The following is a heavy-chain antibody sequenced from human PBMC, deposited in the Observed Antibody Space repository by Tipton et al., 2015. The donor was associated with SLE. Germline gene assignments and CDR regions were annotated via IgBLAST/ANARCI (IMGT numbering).Heavy chain of an antibody. CDR2: IYHSGST. J-gene: IGHJ4*02. CDR3: ARLGEDDGVRFYYFDH. V-gene: IGHV4-38-2*01. D-gene: IGHD3-3*01. Sequence: TLSLTCSVSGGSITTYFWGWIRQPPGKGLEWIGSIYHSGSTYYKSSLKSRVTISVDTSKNQFSLKLSSVTAADAAVYYCARLGEDDGVRFYYFDHWGQGNLVAVSS. CDR1: GGSITTYF.